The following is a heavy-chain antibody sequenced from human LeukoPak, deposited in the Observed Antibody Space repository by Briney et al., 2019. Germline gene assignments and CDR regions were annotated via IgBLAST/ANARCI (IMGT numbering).Heavy chain of an antibody. CDR1: GFTFSSYA. Sequence: GGSLRLSCAASGFTFSSYAMSWVRQAPGKGLEWVSAICGIGDSTYYADSVKGRFTISRDSSKNTLYLQINSLRAEDTAVYYCAKPSSSSWYRGAFDIGGQRTMVTVFS. J-gene: IGHJ3*02. V-gene: IGHV3-23*01. CDR2: ICGIGDST. CDR3: AKPSSSSWYRGAFDI. D-gene: IGHD6-13*01.